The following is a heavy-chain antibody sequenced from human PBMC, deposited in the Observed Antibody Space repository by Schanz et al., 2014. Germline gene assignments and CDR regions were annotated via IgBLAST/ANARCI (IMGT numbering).Heavy chain of an antibody. D-gene: IGHD6-19*01. J-gene: IGHJ3*02. CDR2: ISGSGEIT. CDR1: GFTFRSYA. CDR3: AKCIGWYGRCAFDI. Sequence: EVQLVESGGGLVQPGGSLRLSCAASGFTFRSYAMSWVRQAPGKGLEWVSVISGSGEITYYADSVKGRFTISRDNSKNTLYLQMNSLIAEDTAVYYCAKCIGWYGRCAFDIWGQGTMVTVSS. V-gene: IGHV3-23*04.